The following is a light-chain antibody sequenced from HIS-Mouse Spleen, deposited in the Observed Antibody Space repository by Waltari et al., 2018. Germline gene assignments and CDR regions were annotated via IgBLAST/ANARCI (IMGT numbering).Light chain of an antibody. Sequence: QSALTQPRSVSGSPGQSVTISCTGTSSDVGGYNYVSWYQPHPGQAPKLMIYDVSKRPSGGPDSFSGAKSGNTDSLTISGLQAEDEADYYCCSYAGSYTFDVFGTGTKVTVL. CDR3: CSYAGSYTFDV. CDR1: SSDVGGYNY. CDR2: DVS. V-gene: IGLV2-11*01. J-gene: IGLJ1*01.